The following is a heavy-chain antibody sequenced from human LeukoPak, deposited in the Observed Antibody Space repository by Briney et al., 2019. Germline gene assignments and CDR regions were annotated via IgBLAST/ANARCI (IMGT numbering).Heavy chain of an antibody. V-gene: IGHV3-30*04. Sequence: GGSLRLSCAASRFTFSSYAMHWVRQAPGKGLEWVAVISYDGSNKYYADSVKGRFTISRDNSKNTLYLQMNSLRAEDTAVYYCARDHDILTGYRLDYWGQGTLVTVSS. CDR3: ARDHDILTGYRLDY. J-gene: IGHJ4*02. D-gene: IGHD3-9*01. CDR2: ISYDGSNK. CDR1: RFTFSSYA.